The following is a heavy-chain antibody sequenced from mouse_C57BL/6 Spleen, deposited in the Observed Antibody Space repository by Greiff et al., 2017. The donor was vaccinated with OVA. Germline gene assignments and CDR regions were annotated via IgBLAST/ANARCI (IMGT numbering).Heavy chain of an antibody. CDR2: INPNNGGT. Sequence: EVKLQESGPELVKPGASVKMSCKASGYTFTDYNMHWVKQSHGKSLEWIGYINPNNGGTSYNQKFKGKATLTVNKSSSTAYMELRSLTSEDSAVYFCARGFITTGYFDYWGQGTTLTVSS. V-gene: IGHV1-22*01. CDR3: ARGFITTGYFDY. J-gene: IGHJ2*01. CDR1: GYTFTDYN. D-gene: IGHD1-1*01.